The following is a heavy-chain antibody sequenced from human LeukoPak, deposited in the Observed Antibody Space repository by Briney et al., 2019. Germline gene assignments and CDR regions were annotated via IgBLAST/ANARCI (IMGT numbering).Heavy chain of an antibody. Sequence: PGGSLRLSCAASGFTFSSYAMHWVRQAPGKGLEWVAVISYDGSNKYYADSVKGRFTISRDNSKNTLYLQMNSLRGEDTALYYCAKFGRSGWSPFYFDYWGQGTLVTVSS. V-gene: IGHV3-30*04. CDR3: AKFGRSGWSPFYFDY. J-gene: IGHJ4*02. CDR1: GFTFSSYA. CDR2: ISYDGSNK. D-gene: IGHD6-19*01.